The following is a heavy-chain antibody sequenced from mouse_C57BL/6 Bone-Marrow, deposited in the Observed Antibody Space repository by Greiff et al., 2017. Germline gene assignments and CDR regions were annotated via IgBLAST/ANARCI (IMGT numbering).Heavy chain of an antibody. V-gene: IGHV5-4*01. Sequence: EVHLVESGGGLVKPGGSLKLSCAASGFTFSSYAMSWVRQTPEKRLEWVATISDGGSYTYYPDNVKGRFTISRDNAKNNLYLQVSHLKSEDTAMYYCARDYDGYYWFAYWGQGTLVTVSA. CDR2: ISDGGSYT. D-gene: IGHD2-3*01. CDR3: ARDYDGYYWFAY. CDR1: GFTFSSYA. J-gene: IGHJ3*01.